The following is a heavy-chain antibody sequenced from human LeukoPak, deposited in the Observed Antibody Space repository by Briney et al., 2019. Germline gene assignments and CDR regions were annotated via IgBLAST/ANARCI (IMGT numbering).Heavy chain of an antibody. CDR1: GFTFSSYS. J-gene: IGHJ4*02. CDR2: ISSSSSYI. V-gene: IGHV3-21*01. D-gene: IGHD2-2*01. CDR3: ARDDLVPAAIPFDY. Sequence: SGGSLRLSCAASGFTFSSYSMNWVHQAPGKGLEWVSSISSSSSYIYYADSVKGRFTISRDNAKNSLYLQMNSLRAEDTAVYYCARDDLVPAAIPFDYWGQGTLVTVSS.